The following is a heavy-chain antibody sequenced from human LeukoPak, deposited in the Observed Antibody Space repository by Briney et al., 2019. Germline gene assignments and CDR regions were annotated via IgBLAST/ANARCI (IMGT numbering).Heavy chain of an antibody. CDR3: AREHPGIAVTGY. CDR2: IFHSGST. CDR1: GYSISSGYY. Sequence: PSETLSLTCTVSGYSISSGYYWGWIRQPPGKGLEWIGSIFHSGSTYYSPSLRSRVTISVDTSKNQLSLKLSSVTAADTAVYYCAREHPGIAVTGYWGQGTLVTVSS. V-gene: IGHV4-38-2*02. J-gene: IGHJ4*02. D-gene: IGHD6-19*01.